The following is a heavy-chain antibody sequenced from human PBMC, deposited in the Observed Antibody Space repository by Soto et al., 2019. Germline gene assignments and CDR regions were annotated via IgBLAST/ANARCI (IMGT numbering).Heavy chain of an antibody. J-gene: IGHJ3*02. Sequence: SETLSLTCTVSGGSISSYYWSWIRQPPGKGLEWIGYIYYSGSTNYNPSLKSRVTISVDTSKNQFSLKLSSVTAADTAVYYCARSGYSGYVFALDIWGQGTMVTVSS. CDR3: ARSGYSGYVFALDI. D-gene: IGHD5-12*01. CDR1: GGSISSYY. CDR2: IYYSGST. V-gene: IGHV4-59*08.